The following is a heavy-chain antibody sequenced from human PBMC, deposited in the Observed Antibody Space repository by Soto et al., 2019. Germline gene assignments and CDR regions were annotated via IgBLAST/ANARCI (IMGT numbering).Heavy chain of an antibody. CDR1: GFTFTSSA. Sequence: QMQLVQSGPEVKKPGTSVKVSCKASGFTFTSSAVQWVRQARGQRLEWIGWIVVGSGNTNYAQKFQERVTITRDMSTSTAYMELSSLRCEDTAVYYCAADNYSSGPGGMDVWGQGTTVTVSS. V-gene: IGHV1-58*01. J-gene: IGHJ6*02. CDR2: IVVGSGNT. D-gene: IGHD6-25*01. CDR3: AADNYSSGPGGMDV.